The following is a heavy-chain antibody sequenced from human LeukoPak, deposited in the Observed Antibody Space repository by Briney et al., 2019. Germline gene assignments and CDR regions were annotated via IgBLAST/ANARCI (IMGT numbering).Heavy chain of an antibody. Sequence: GGSLRLSCAASGFTFSSYAMSWVRQAPGKGLEWVSAISGSGGSTYYADSVKGRFTISRDNSKNTLYLQMNSLRAEDTAVYYCANDSSSPLAYYYYYYGMDVWGQGTTVTVSS. CDR2: ISGSGGST. CDR3: ANDSSSPLAYYYYYYGMDV. J-gene: IGHJ6*02. CDR1: GFTFSSYA. V-gene: IGHV3-23*01. D-gene: IGHD6-6*01.